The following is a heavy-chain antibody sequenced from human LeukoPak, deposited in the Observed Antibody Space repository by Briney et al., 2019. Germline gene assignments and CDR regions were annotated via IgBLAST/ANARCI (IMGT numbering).Heavy chain of an antibody. CDR2: INHSGST. CDR1: GGSFSGYY. V-gene: IGHV4-34*01. Sequence: SDTLSLTCAVYGGSFSGYYGSWIRQPPGKGLEWIGDINHSGSTNYNPSLKSRVTISVDTSKNQFYLKLSSATAADTAVYYCARHGYDLGVDYWGQGTLVTASS. J-gene: IGHJ4*02. D-gene: IGHD5-12*01. CDR3: ARHGYDLGVDY.